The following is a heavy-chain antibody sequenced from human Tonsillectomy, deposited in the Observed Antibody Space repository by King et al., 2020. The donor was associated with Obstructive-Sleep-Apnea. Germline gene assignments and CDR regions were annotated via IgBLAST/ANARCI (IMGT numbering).Heavy chain of an antibody. CDR1: GFTFSSYW. D-gene: IGHD3-10*01. Sequence: VQLVESGGGLVQPGGSLRLTCVASGFTFSSYWMSWVRQAPGKGLEWVANIKQDGSGKFYVDSAKGRFTISRDTAKNSLYLQMNSLRAEDTAVYYCSSCGSGTYPRVDYWGQGALVTVSS. CDR3: SSCGSGTYPRVDY. V-gene: IGHV3-7*01. J-gene: IGHJ4*02. CDR2: IKQDGSGK.